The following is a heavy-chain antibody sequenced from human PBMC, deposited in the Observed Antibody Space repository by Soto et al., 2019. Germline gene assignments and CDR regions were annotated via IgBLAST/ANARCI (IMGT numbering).Heavy chain of an antibody. V-gene: IGHV3-64*01. J-gene: IGHJ6*03. CDR1: GFTFSNYE. D-gene: IGHD6-13*01. Sequence: EAQLVESGGGLVQPGGSLRLSCAASGFTFSNYEMHWVRQAPGKGLEYVSGISNNGAHTDYAKSVKGRFTSSRDNSENSLYLLMGRLRGEDVALYYGARRGYGSRWPNVYRDDWGKGTTVTVSS. CDR2: ISNNGAHT. CDR3: ARRGYGSRWPNVYRDD.